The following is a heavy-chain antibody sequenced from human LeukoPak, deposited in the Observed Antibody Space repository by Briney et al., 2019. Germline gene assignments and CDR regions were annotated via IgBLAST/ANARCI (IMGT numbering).Heavy chain of an antibody. CDR2: IIPIFGTA. CDR3: ARDRSYDFWSGYYGEMCYYMDV. D-gene: IGHD3-3*01. Sequence: SVKVSCKASGGTFSSYAVSWVRQAPGQGLEWMGGIIPIFGTANYAQKFQGRVTITADESTSTAYMELSSLRSEDTAVYYCARDRSYDFWSGYYGEMCYYMDVWGKGTTVTVSS. V-gene: IGHV1-69*01. CDR1: GGTFSSYA. J-gene: IGHJ6*03.